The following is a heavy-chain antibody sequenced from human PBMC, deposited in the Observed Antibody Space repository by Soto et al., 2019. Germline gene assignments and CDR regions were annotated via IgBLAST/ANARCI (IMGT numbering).Heavy chain of an antibody. CDR1: GFTFTSSA. D-gene: IGHD3-3*01. J-gene: IGHJ6*02. Sequence: GASVKVSCKASGFTFTSSAVQWVRQARGQRLEWIGWIVVGSGNTNYAQKFQERVTITRDMSTSTAYMELSSLRSEDTAVYYCAAVSEDFWSGWYGMDVWGQGTTVTVSS. CDR3: AAVSEDFWSGWYGMDV. V-gene: IGHV1-58*01. CDR2: IVVGSGNT.